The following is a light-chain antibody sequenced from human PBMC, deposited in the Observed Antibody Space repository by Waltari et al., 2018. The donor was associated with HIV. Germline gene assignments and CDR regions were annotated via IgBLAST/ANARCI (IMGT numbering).Light chain of an antibody. Sequence: DIQMTQSPSSLSASEGDRVSLSCRANQSVNGYLNWYQEKPGKAPKLLIYAASSLHSGVPPRFRGSGSGTDFTLTITSLQLEDCAVYYCQQSYTHPRSFGPGTKV. V-gene: IGKV1-39*01. J-gene: IGKJ3*01. CDR1: QSVNGY. CDR3: QQSYTHPRS. CDR2: AAS.